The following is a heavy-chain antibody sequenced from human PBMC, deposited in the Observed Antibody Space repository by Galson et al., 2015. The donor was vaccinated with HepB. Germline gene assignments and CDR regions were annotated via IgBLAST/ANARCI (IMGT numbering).Heavy chain of an antibody. CDR1: GYTLTELS. CDR3: ATDGSGIQLWFSFDS. J-gene: IGHJ5*01. Sequence: SVKVSCKVSGYTLTELSMHWVRQAPGKGPEWMGGFDPEDAETIYAQKFQGRVTMTEDTSTDTAYMELSSLTSEDTAVYYCATDGSGIQLWFSFDSWGQGTLVTVPS. CDR2: FDPEDAET. V-gene: IGHV1-24*01. D-gene: IGHD5-18*01.